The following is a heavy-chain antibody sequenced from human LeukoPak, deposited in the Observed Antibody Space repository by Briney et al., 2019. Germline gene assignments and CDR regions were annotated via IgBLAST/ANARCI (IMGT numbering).Heavy chain of an antibody. CDR1: GGSFSGYY. D-gene: IGHD6-13*01. J-gene: IGHJ4*02. CDR3: ARARGYSSSWYAPSLFDY. V-gene: IGHV4-34*01. CDR2: INHSGST. Sequence: SETLSLTCAVYGGSFSGYYWSWIRQPPGKGLEWIGEINHSGSTNYNPSLKSRVTISVDTSKNQFFLKLSSVTAADTAVYYCARARGYSSSWYAPSLFDYWGQGTLVTVSS.